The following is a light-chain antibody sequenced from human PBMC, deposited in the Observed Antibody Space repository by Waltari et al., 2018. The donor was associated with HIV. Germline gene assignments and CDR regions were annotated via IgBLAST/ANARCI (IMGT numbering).Light chain of an antibody. J-gene: IGKJ4*01. CDR1: QDISDF. Sequence: DIQLTQSPSFLSASVGDRVTVACRASQDISDFLAWYQQKPGTAPRLLIYDASTLYSGVPSRFRGSGSGTEFTLTISSLQPEDFVSYYCQQLHTFTLTFGGGTKV. CDR3: QQLHTFTLT. CDR2: DAS. V-gene: IGKV1-9*01.